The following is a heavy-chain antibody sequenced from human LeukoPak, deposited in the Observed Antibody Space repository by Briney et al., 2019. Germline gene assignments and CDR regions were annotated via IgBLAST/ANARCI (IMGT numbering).Heavy chain of an antibody. CDR3: ARVALTTVAMGRGFRFDAFDI. CDR1: RGTLRRYA. J-gene: IGHJ3*02. V-gene: IGHV1-69*04. Sequence: SVQVSCKASRGTLRRYAISWVRQAPGHGLEWMGRIFPILGIANDAQKIKSRVTITADKCTSTAYMELSSLRSEDTAVYYCARVALTTVAMGRGFRFDAFDIWGQGTRVTVPS. CDR2: IFPILGIA. D-gene: IGHD4-17*01.